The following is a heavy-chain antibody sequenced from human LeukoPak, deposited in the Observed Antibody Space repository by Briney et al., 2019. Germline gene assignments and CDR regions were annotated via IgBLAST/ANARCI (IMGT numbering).Heavy chain of an antibody. D-gene: IGHD3-22*01. CDR1: GFTFSSYA. Sequence: GGSLRLSCAASGFTFSSYAMSWVRQAPGKGLEWVSAISGSGGSTYYADSVKGRLTISRDNSKNTLYLQMNSLRAEDTAVYYCANIGYSSGYYLGAFDIWGQGTMVTVSS. J-gene: IGHJ3*02. CDR2: ISGSGGST. CDR3: ANIGYSSGYYLGAFDI. V-gene: IGHV3-23*01.